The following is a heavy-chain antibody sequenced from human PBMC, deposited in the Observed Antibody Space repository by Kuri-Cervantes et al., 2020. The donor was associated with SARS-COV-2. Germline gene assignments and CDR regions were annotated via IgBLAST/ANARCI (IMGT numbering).Heavy chain of an antibody. CDR3: ARERGIAAAGTNYFDY. Sequence: SETLSLTCTVSGGSISSYYWSWIRQSAGKGLEWIGRIYTSGSTNYNPSLKSRVTMSVDTSKNQFSLKLSSVTAADTAVYYCARERGIAAAGTNYFDYWGQGTLVTVSS. J-gene: IGHJ4*02. V-gene: IGHV4-4*07. CDR2: IYTSGST. D-gene: IGHD6-13*01. CDR1: GGSISSYY.